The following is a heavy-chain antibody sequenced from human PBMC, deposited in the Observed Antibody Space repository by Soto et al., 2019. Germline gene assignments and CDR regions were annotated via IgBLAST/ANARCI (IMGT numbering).Heavy chain of an antibody. V-gene: IGHV2-5*02. CDR3: AHSTTTVTWRVDP. D-gene: IGHD4-17*01. CDR1: GFSLTTSGVG. J-gene: IGHJ5*02. CDR2: IYWDDDK. Sequence: QITLKESGPTLVKPTQTLTLTCTFSGFSLTTSGVGVGWIRQPPGKALEWLALIYWDDDKRYSPSMKSRLTIPKDTSKTQVVLTRPNIYPPATATYFCAHSTTTVTWRVDPWGQSTLVTVSP.